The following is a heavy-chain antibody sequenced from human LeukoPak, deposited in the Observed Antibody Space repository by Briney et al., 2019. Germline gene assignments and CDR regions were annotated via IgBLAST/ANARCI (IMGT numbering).Heavy chain of an antibody. CDR2: ISGSGGST. CDR3: AHPGYCSGGSCYDY. J-gene: IGHJ4*02. V-gene: IGHV3-23*01. Sequence: GGSPRLSCAASGFTFSSYAMSWVRQAPGKGLEWVSAISGSGGSTYYADSVKGRFTISRDNSKNTLYLQMNSLRAEDTAVYYCAHPGYCSGGSCYDYWGQGTLVTVSS. CDR1: GFTFSSYA. D-gene: IGHD2-15*01.